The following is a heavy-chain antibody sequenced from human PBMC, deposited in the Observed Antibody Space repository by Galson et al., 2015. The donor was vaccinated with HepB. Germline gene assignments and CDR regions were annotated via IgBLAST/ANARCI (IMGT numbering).Heavy chain of an antibody. CDR2: INSDGSST. J-gene: IGHJ5*02. V-gene: IGHV3-74*01. CDR1: GFTFSSYW. CDR3: ARGAFYYDPNWFDP. D-gene: IGHD3-22*01. Sequence: SLRLSCAASGFTFSSYWMHWVRQAPGKGLVWVSRINSDGSSTSYADSVKGRFTISRDNAKNTLYLQMNSLRAEDTAVYYCARGAFYYDPNWFDPWGQGTLVTVSS.